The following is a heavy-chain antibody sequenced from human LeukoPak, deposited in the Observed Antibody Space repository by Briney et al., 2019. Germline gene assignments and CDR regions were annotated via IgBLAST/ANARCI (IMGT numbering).Heavy chain of an antibody. CDR3: ARDFLRGSSSKFDY. CDR2: IKQDGSEK. CDR1: GFTFSSYW. D-gene: IGHD6-6*01. V-gene: IGHV3-7*01. J-gene: IGHJ4*02. Sequence: GGSLRLSCAASGFTFSSYWMSWVRQAPGKGLEWVANIKQDGSEKYYVDSVKGRFTISRDNAKNSLYLQMNSLRAEDTAVYYCARDFLRGSSSKFDYWGQGTLVTVSS.